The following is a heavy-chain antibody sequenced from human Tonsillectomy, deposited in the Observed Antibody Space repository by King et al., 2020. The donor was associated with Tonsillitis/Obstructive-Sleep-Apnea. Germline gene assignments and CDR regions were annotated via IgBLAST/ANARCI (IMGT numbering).Heavy chain of an antibody. CDR1: GSSISSRSYY. D-gene: IGHD3-10*01. CDR2: IHYSGST. V-gene: IGHV4-39*01. CDR3: ARRRLGTWYFDL. Sequence: QLQESGPGLVKPSETLSLTCTVSGSSISSRSYYWGWIRQPPGKGLEWIGSIHYSGSTYYNPSLKIRVTISLDKSKNQFSLKLSSVTAADTSVYYCARRRLGTWYFDLWGRGTLVTVSS. J-gene: IGHJ2*01.